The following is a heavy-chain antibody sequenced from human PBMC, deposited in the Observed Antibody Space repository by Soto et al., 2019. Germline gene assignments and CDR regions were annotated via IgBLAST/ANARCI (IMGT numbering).Heavy chain of an antibody. D-gene: IGHD4-17*01. CDR3: ARNDYGAAETRTQIYYYYGMDV. Sequence: QVQLQESGAGLVKPSGTLSLTCAVSGGSISSSNWWSWVRQPPGKGLEWIGEIYHSGSTNYNPSLKSRVTISVDKSKNQFSLKLSSVTAADTAVYYCARNDYGAAETRTQIYYYYGMDVWGQGTTVTVSS. V-gene: IGHV4-4*02. CDR2: IYHSGST. CDR1: GGSISSSNW. J-gene: IGHJ6*02.